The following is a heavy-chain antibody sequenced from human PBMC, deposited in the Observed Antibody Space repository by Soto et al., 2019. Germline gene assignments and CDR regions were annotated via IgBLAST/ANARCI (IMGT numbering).Heavy chain of an antibody. V-gene: IGHV3-66*01. D-gene: IGHD3-22*01. CDR1: GFTFRNYV. CDR2: IFTGGST. J-gene: IGHJ5*02. CDR3: ARDFGEYYDSSGYYDP. Sequence: PGGSLRLSCTASGFTFRNYVMSWVRQAPGRGLEWVSLIFTGGSTYYADSVKGRFTISRDSSKNTLYLQMSNVRTEDTAVYYCARDFGEYYDSSGYYDPWGQGTLVTVSS.